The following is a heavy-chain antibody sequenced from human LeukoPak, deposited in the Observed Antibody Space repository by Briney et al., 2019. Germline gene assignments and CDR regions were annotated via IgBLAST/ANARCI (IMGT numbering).Heavy chain of an antibody. CDR2: INTDGTVT. CDR3: ATKQWLAPPPDS. J-gene: IGHJ4*02. D-gene: IGHD6-19*01. Sequence: GGSLRLSCAPPGFTFSIASMLWVRHAPGKGLESVSRINTDGTVTTYADSVKGRFTVSRDNADNTMFLQMNSVRDEDTAVYYCATKQWLAPPPDSWGQGTPVTVSS. CDR1: GFTFSIAS. V-gene: IGHV3-74*01.